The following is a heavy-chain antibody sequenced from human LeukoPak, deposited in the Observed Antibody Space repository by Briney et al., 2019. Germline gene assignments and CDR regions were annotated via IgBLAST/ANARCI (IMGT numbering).Heavy chain of an antibody. J-gene: IGHJ4*02. V-gene: IGHV4-39*07. CDR1: GVSISSSSYY. Sequence: KPSETLSLTCTVSGVSISSSSYYWGWPRQPPGKGLEWIGSIYYSGSTYYNPSLKSRVTISVDTSKNQFSLKLSSVTAADTAVYYCAREGRVYSSTWYKVFWGQGTLVTVSS. D-gene: IGHD6-13*01. CDR3: AREGRVYSSTWYKVF. CDR2: IYYSGST.